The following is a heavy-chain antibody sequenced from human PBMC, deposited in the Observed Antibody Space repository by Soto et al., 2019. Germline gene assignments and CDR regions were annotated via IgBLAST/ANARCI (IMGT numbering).Heavy chain of an antibody. Sequence: QVQLVESGGGVVQPGRSLRLSCAASGFTFSSYAMHWVRQAPGKGLEWVAVISYDGSNKYYADSVKGRFTISRDNSKNTLYLQMNSLRGEDTAVLYCARGSSGSMIDYWGQGTLVSVSS. CDR2: ISYDGSNK. V-gene: IGHV3-30-3*01. CDR1: GFTFSSYA. J-gene: IGHJ4*02. CDR3: ARGSSGSMIDY. D-gene: IGHD6-19*01.